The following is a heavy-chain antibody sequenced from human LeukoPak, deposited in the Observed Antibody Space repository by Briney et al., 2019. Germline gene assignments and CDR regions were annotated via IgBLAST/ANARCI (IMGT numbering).Heavy chain of an antibody. Sequence: GGSLRLSCAASGFTFSSYGMSWVRQAPGKGLEWVSAISGSGGSTYYADSVKGRFTISRDNSKNTLYLQMNSLRAEDTAVYYCARVSGSYYRYYYMDVWGKGTTVTVSS. J-gene: IGHJ6*03. D-gene: IGHD1-26*01. V-gene: IGHV3-23*01. CDR3: ARVSGSYYRYYYMDV. CDR2: ISGSGGST. CDR1: GFTFSSYG.